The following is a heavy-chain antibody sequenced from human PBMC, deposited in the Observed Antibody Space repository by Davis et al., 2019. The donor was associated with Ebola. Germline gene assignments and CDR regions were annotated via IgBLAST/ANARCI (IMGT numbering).Heavy chain of an antibody. CDR2: ISGSGGST. V-gene: IGHV3-23*01. D-gene: IGHD1-26*01. CDR1: GFTFSSYA. Sequence: GESLKISCAASGFTFSSYAMSWVRQAPGKGLEWVSAISGSGGSTYYADSVKGRFTISRDNSKNTLYRQMNSLRAEDTAVYYCAKAGGIVGATSDYWGQGTLVTVSS. CDR3: AKAGGIVGATSDY. J-gene: IGHJ4*02.